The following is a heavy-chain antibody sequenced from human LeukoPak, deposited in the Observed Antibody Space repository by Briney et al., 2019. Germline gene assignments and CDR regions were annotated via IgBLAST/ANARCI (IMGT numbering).Heavy chain of an antibody. CDR2: ISGSGGST. V-gene: IGHV3-23*01. D-gene: IGHD3-22*01. J-gene: IGHJ4*02. Sequence: GGSLRLSCAASGFTFSTYAMTWVRQAPGKGLECVSAISGSGGSTYFADSVKGRFTVSRGNSKNTLYLQMNSLRAEDTAVYYCAKGFYYDSSGYSAKGYYFGYWGQGTLVTVSS. CDR3: AKGFYYDSSGYSAKGYYFGY. CDR1: GFTFSTYA.